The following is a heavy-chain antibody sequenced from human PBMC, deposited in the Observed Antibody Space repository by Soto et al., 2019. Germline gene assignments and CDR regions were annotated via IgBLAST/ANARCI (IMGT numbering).Heavy chain of an antibody. CDR1: GGSISSYY. D-gene: IGHD6-13*01. CDR2: INHSGST. J-gene: IGHJ4*02. V-gene: IGHV4-34*01. CDR3: ARPRYSSSWYGDYFDY. Sequence: PSETLSLTCTVSGGSISSYYWSWIRQPPGKGLEWIGEINHSGSTNYNPSLKSRVTISVDTSKNQFSLKLSSVTAADTAVYYCARPRYSSSWYGDYFDYWGQGTLVTVSS.